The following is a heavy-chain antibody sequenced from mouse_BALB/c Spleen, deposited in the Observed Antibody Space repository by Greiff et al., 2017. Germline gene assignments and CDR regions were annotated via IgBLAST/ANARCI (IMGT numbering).Heavy chain of an antibody. D-gene: IGHD3-1*01. CDR1: GFTFSSYA. J-gene: IGHJ3*01. CDR3: ASGRAAWFAY. Sequence: VQLKESGGGLVKPGGSLKLSCAASGFTFSSYAMSWVRQSPEKRLEWVAEISSGGSYTYYPDTVTGRFTISRDNAKNTLYLEMSSLRSEDTAMYYCASGRAAWFAYWGQGTLVTVSA. V-gene: IGHV5-9-4*01. CDR2: ISSGGSYT.